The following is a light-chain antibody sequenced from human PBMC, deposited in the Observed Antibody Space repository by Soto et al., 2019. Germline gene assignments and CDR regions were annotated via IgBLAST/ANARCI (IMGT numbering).Light chain of an antibody. Sequence: QSVLTQPPSASVTPGQRVTISCSGSSSNIGSNYVYWFQQLPGTAPKLLIYRNNQRPSGVPDRFSGSKSGTSASLAISGLRSEDEADYYCAAWDDSLSGPVVFGGGTQLTVL. CDR1: SSNIGSNY. J-gene: IGLJ2*01. V-gene: IGLV1-47*01. CDR3: AAWDDSLSGPVV. CDR2: RNN.